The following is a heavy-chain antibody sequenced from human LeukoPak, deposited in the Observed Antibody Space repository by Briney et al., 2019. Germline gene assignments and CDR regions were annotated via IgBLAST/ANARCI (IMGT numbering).Heavy chain of an antibody. CDR2: IYGGGIT. D-gene: IGHD2-8*02. Sequence: PGGSLRLSCAASGFTVSSNYMTWVRQAPGKGLEWVSLIYGGGITYYADSVKGRFTISRDNSKNTLYLQMNSLRAEDTAVYYCARSHPWGMNYYYYYGMDVWGQGTTVTVSS. V-gene: IGHV3-53*01. J-gene: IGHJ6*02. CDR1: GFTVSSNY. CDR3: ARSHPWGMNYYYYYGMDV.